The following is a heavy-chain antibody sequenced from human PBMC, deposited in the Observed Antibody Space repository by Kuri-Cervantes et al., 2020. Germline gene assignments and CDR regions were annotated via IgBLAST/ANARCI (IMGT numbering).Heavy chain of an antibody. CDR3: TRGYSSGWYFDL. Sequence: GSLRLSCAASGFTFSSYSMNWVRQAPGKGLEWVANIKQDGSEKYYVDSVKGRFTISRDNAKNSLYLQMNSLRAEDTAVYYCTRGYSSGWYFDLWGRGTLVTVSS. CDR1: GFTFSSYS. D-gene: IGHD6-19*01. CDR2: IKQDGSEK. J-gene: IGHJ2*01. V-gene: IGHV3-7*01.